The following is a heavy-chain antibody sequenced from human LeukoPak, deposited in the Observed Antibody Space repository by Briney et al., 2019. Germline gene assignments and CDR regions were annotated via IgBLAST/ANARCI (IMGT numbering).Heavy chain of an antibody. J-gene: IGHJ4*02. Sequence: GGSLRLSCAASGFTVSSNYMSWVRQAPGKGLEWVSVIYSGGSTYYADSVKGRFTISRDNSKNTLYLQMNCLRAEDTAVYYCARDRPDFWSGYSFDYWGQGTLVTVSS. CDR1: GFTVSSNY. D-gene: IGHD3-3*01. CDR3: ARDRPDFWSGYSFDY. V-gene: IGHV3-66*02. CDR2: IYSGGST.